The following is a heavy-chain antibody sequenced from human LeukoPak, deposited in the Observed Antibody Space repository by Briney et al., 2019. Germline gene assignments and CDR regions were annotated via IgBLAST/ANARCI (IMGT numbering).Heavy chain of an antibody. CDR2: IYYSGST. CDR3: ARDYSSGYYSVPDY. CDR1: GGSISSGGYS. D-gene: IGHD3-22*01. Sequence: SQTLSLTCAVSGGSISSGGYSWSWIRQPPGKGLEWIGYIYYSGSTYYNPSLKSRVTISVDTSKNQFSLKLTSVTAADTAVYYCARDYSSGYYSVPDYWGQGTLVTVSS. V-gene: IGHV4-30-4*07. J-gene: IGHJ4*02.